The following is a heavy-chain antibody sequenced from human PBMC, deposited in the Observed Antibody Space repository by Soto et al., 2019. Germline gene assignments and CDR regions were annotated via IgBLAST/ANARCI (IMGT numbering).Heavy chain of an antibody. CDR2: IYSGGNT. CDR1: GFTVSNNY. Sequence: EVQLVESGGGLVQPGGSLRLSCAASGFTVSNNYMSWVRQAPGKGLEWVAVIYSGGNTYYADSVKGRCTISRDNSKNMLYLQMNNLRVEDTAVYYCARGESIAVGPALDVWGQGTTVTVSS. D-gene: IGHD2-2*01. CDR3: ARGESIAVGPALDV. V-gene: IGHV3-66*01. J-gene: IGHJ6*02.